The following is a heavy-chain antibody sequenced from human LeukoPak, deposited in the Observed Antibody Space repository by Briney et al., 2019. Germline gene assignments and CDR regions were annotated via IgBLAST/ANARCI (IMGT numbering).Heavy chain of an antibody. CDR3: ARDGWGKMATINVGY. V-gene: IGHV1-69*04. J-gene: IGHJ4*02. CDR1: GGTFSSYA. D-gene: IGHD5-12*01. Sequence: ASVKVSCKASGGTFSSYANSWVRQAPGQGLEWMGRIIPILGIANYAQKFQGRVTITADKSTSTAYMELSSLRSEDTAVYYCARDGWGKMATINVGYWGQGTLVTVSS. CDR2: IIPILGIA.